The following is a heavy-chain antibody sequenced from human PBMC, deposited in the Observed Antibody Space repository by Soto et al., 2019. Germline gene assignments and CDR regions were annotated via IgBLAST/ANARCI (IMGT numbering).Heavy chain of an antibody. Sequence: GASVKFSCKASGYTFTSYGISWVRQAPGQGLEWMGWISAYNGNTNYAQKLQGRVTMTTDTSTSTAYMELRSLRSDDTAVYYCARGCFQLLYGGDCDYGMDVWGQGTTVTVSS. D-gene: IGHD2-2*02. CDR3: ARGCFQLLYGGDCDYGMDV. V-gene: IGHV1-18*04. CDR1: GYTFTSYG. J-gene: IGHJ6*02. CDR2: ISAYNGNT.